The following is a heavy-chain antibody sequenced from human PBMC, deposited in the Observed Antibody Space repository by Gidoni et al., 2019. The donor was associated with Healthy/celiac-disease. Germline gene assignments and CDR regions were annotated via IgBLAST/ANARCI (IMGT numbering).Heavy chain of an antibody. D-gene: IGHD6-19*01. V-gene: IGHV5-51*01. Sequence: EVQLVQSGAEVKTPGESLKISCKVSGYSFTSYWIGWVRQMPGKGLEWMGILYPGDSDTRYSPSFQGQVTISADKSISTAYLQWSSLKASDTAMYYCARSRAVAGTLMRYFDYWGQGTLVTVSS. CDR1: GYSFTSYW. CDR2: LYPGDSDT. CDR3: ARSRAVAGTLMRYFDY. J-gene: IGHJ4*02.